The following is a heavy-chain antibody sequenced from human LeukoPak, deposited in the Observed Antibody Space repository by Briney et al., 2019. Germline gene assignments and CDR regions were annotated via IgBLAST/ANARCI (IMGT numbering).Heavy chain of an antibody. V-gene: IGHV3-23*01. CDR1: GFTFTSYA. CDR3: ARIAVAATVDY. CDR2: ISASGGST. J-gene: IGHJ4*02. D-gene: IGHD6-19*01. Sequence: GGSLRLSCAASGFTFTSYAMNWVRQAPGKGLEWVSGISASGGSTYCADSVKGRFTISRDNAKNSLYLQMNSLRAEDTAVYYCARIAVAATVDYWGQGTLVTVSS.